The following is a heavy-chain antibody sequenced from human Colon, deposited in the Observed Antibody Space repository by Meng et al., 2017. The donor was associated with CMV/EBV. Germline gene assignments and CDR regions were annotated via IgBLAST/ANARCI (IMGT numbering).Heavy chain of an antibody. D-gene: IGHD3-22*01. CDR3: TTIPPYDTSGPKSY. CDR1: GFTFSSYA. Sequence: GSLRLSCAASGFTFSSYAMSWVRQAPGKGLEWVGHIRSKTDGGTTDYAAAVKGRFTISRDDSKNTLYLQMKSLKTEDTAVYYCTTIPPYDTSGPKSYWGQGTLVTVSS. V-gene: IGHV3-15*01. J-gene: IGHJ4*02. CDR2: IRSKTDGGTT.